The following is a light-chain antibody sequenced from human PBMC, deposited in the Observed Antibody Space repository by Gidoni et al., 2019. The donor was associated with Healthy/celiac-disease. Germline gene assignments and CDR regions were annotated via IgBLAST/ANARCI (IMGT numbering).Light chain of an antibody. Sequence: QSVLTQPPSASGTPGQRVTSSCYGSSSTIGSNYVYWYQQPPGKAPKLLIYRNNQRPSWVPDRFSGSKSGTSASLAISGLRSEDEADYYCAAWDDSLSGWVFGGGTKLTVL. J-gene: IGLJ3*02. CDR1: SSTIGSNY. V-gene: IGLV1-47*01. CDR2: RNN. CDR3: AAWDDSLSGWV.